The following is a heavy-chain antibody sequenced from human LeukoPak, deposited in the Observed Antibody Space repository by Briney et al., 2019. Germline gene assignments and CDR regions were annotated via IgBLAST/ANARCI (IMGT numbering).Heavy chain of an antibody. CDR1: GYTFTGYY. CDR3: ATFMILDEGDFDI. V-gene: IGHV1-2*06. Sequence: ASVTVSFTASGYTFTGYYIHWVRQAPGHGLEWMGRINPNSGGTNFAQKFQGRVTMTRDTSINTAYMELSRLRSDDTAVFYCATFMILDEGDFDIWGQGTMVTVSS. CDR2: INPNSGGT. D-gene: IGHD3-16*01. J-gene: IGHJ3*02.